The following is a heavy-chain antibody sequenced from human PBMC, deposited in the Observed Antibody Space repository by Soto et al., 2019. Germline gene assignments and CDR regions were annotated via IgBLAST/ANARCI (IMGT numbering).Heavy chain of an antibody. CDR1: SGSFSCYY. V-gene: IGHV4-34*01. CDR3: ARAPKVSGSSQTRPDF. J-gene: IGHJ4*02. Sequence: PSETRSLTCSIYSGSFSCYYWSWIRQPPGKGLEWIGEISQSGNTNYSPSLKSRVSISIDTSKKQFSLNLASVSAADTAVYYCARAPKVSGSSQTRPDFWGQGTLVTVSS. CDR2: ISQSGNT. D-gene: IGHD6-6*01.